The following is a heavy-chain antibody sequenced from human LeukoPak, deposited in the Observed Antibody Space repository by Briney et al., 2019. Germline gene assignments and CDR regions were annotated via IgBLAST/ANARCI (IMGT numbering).Heavy chain of an antibody. CDR1: GGSISNHY. CDR2: IYYSGSP. D-gene: IGHD3-10*01. V-gene: IGHV4-59*11. J-gene: IGHJ5*02. Sequence: SETLSFTCTVSGGSISNHYWSWIRQPPGKGLEWIGYIYYSGSPNYNPSLKSRVTISVDTSKNQFSLKLSSVTAADTAVYYCARERSMVRGVSWFDPWGQGTLVTVSS. CDR3: ARERSMVRGVSWFDP.